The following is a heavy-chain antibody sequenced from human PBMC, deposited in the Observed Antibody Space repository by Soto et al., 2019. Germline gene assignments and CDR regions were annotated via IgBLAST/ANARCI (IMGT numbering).Heavy chain of an antibody. CDR1: GFTFSSYG. CDR3: ARDRQQLLTSPLDP. V-gene: IGHV3-30*03. CDR2: ISHDGAFK. D-gene: IGHD2-21*01. Sequence: QRHLVESGGGVVQPGRSLRLSCAASGFTFSSYGMHWIRQAPGKGLEWVAVISHDGAFKDYADSVKGRFTISRDNSKNTVNLQMTSLKEHDTDVYYRARDRQQLLTSPLDPLGQGTLVTVSS. J-gene: IGHJ5*02.